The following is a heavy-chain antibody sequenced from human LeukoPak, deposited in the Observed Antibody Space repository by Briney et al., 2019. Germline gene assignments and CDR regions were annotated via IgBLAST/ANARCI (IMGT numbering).Heavy chain of an antibody. Sequence: SETLSLTCTVSGGPISSYHWSWLRQPPGKALEGFRYTYYSGNTNYNPCLESRVTISVDTSKNQFPRKLSSVTAADSAVYYYARHGGDDSAHYWGQGTLVTVSS. D-gene: IGHD2-21*02. V-gene: IGHV4-59*08. CDR1: GGPISSYH. J-gene: IGHJ4*02. CDR3: ARHGGDDSAHY. CDR2: TYYSGNT.